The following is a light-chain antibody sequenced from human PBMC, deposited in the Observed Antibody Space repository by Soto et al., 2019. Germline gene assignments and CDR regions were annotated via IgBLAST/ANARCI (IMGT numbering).Light chain of an antibody. CDR1: SSDVGGYNY. CDR3: SSHAGSKNYV. CDR2: EVS. V-gene: IGLV2-8*01. J-gene: IGLJ1*01. Sequence: QSALTQHPSASGSPGQSVTISCTGTSSDVGGYNYVSWYQQYPGKAPKLMIYEVSKRPSGVPDRFSGSKSGNTASLTVSGLQAEDEADYYCSSHAGSKNYVFGTGTKVTVL.